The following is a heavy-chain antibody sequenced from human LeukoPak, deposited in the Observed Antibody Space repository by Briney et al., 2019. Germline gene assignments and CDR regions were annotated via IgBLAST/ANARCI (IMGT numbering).Heavy chain of an antibody. CDR3: AKGQWPPNWFDP. CDR2: ISVSGNT. D-gene: IGHD6-19*01. V-gene: IGHV3-23*01. Sequence: GGSLRLSCAASGFTLSSYAMSWVRQAPGKGLEWVSAISVSGNTYHADSVKGRFTISRDSSKNTLYLQMNRLRAEDAAVYYCAKGQWPPNWFDPWGQGTLVTVSS. J-gene: IGHJ5*02. CDR1: GFTLSSYA.